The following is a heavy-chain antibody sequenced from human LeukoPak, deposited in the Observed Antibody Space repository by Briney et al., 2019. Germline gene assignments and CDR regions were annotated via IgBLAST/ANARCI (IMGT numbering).Heavy chain of an antibody. CDR2: MNPNSGNT. CDR3: TRKGGFYYDSRAFDY. Sequence: ASVKVSCKASGHAFTSYDINWVRQATGQGLEWMGWMNPNSGNTGYAQKFQGRVTMTRNTSISTAYMELSSLRSEDTAVYYCTRKGGFYYDSRAFDYWGQGTLVTVSS. CDR1: GHAFTSYD. D-gene: IGHD3-22*01. J-gene: IGHJ4*02. V-gene: IGHV1-8*01.